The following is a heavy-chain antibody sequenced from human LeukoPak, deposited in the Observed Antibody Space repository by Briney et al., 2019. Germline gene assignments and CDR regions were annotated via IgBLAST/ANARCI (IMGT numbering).Heavy chain of an antibody. Sequence: GGSLRLSCAASGFTFSDHYMSWVRQAPGKGLEWVSVIYSGGSTYYADSVKGRFTISRDNSKNTLYLQMNSLRAEDTAVYYCARDNGWTGLDYWGQGTLVTVSS. J-gene: IGHJ4*02. CDR2: IYSGGST. V-gene: IGHV3-53*01. D-gene: IGHD3/OR15-3a*01. CDR3: ARDNGWTGLDY. CDR1: GFTFSDHY.